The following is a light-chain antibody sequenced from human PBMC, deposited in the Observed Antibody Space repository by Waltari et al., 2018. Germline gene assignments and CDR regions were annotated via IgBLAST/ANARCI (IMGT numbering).Light chain of an antibody. CDR3: QQSYFSPHT. J-gene: IGKJ1*01. CDR1: QIISTS. V-gene: IGKV1-39*01. Sequence: DIQMTQSPSSLSASIGDRVTITCRASQIISTSLNWYQQKVGQAPKLLIYAASSLQGGVPSRFSGSGSETDFTLTISGLQPEDCATYYCQQSYFSPHTFGQGTRVEI. CDR2: AAS.